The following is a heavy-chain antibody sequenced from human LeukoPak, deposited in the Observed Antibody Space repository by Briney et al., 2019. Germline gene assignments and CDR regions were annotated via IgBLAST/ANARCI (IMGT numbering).Heavy chain of an antibody. Sequence: SETLSLTCAVSGGSISSGGYPWSWIRQPPGKGLEWVGYISHSGSTYYKPSLKSRVTISVDRSKNQFSLELTSVTAADTAVYYCARYSSTWPYWYFDLWGRGTLVTVSS. V-gene: IGHV4-30-2*01. CDR1: GGSISSGGYP. CDR3: ARYSSTWPYWYFDL. D-gene: IGHD6-13*01. CDR2: ISHSGST. J-gene: IGHJ2*01.